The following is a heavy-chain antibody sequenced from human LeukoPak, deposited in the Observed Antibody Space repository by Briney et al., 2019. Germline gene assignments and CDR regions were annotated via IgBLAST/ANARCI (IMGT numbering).Heavy chain of an antibody. J-gene: IGHJ4*02. V-gene: IGHV3-74*01. Sequence: GGSLRLSCAASGITFSYYWMHWVRQAPGKGLVWVSRIDADGSSATYADSVKGRFTISRDNSKNTLYLQMNSLRAEDTAVYYCAKRGESCSSTNCLKYYFDYWGQGTLVTVSS. D-gene: IGHD2-2*01. CDR3: AKRGESCSSTNCLKYYFDY. CDR1: GITFSYYW. CDR2: IDADGSSA.